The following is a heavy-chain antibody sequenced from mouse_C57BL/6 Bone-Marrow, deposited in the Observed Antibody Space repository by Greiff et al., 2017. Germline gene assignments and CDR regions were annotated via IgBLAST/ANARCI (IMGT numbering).Heavy chain of an antibody. CDR1: GYTFTSYW. D-gene: IGHD1-1*01. J-gene: IGHJ3*01. Sequence: QVQLQQPGAELVKPGASVKLSCKASGYTFTSYWMQWVKQRPGQGLEWIGEIDPSDSYTNYNQKFKGKATVTVHTSSSTAYMQLSSLTSEDSSVYYCARGGVITRDWGQGTRVTVSA. CDR2: IDPSDSYT. CDR3: ARGGVITRD. V-gene: IGHV1-50*01.